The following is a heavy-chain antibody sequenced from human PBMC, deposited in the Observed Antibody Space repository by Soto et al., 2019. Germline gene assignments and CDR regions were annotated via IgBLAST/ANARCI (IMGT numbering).Heavy chain of an antibody. CDR1: GFSFSTYA. V-gene: IGHV3-23*01. CDR2: ISASGANT. J-gene: IGHJ4*02. Sequence: GXSLRLCGSSSGFSFSTYAMSWFRQAPGEGLEWVSGISASGANTYYADSVKGLFTISRDNSKNTLYLQMNNLRAEDTAVYYCADGGEWAFNFVYWGQGTQVTVYS. CDR3: ADGGEWAFNFVY. D-gene: IGHD3-10*01.